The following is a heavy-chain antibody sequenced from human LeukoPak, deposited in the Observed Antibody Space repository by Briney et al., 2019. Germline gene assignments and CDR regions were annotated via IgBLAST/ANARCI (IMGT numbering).Heavy chain of an antibody. J-gene: IGHJ4*02. CDR2: IYTSGST. D-gene: IGHD2-2*01. Sequence: SETLSLTCAVSGYSISSGYYWGWIRQPPGKGLEWIGRIYTSGSTNYNPSLKSRVTMSVDTSKNQFSLKLSSVTAADTAVYYCVRESGRYCSSTSCYPFDYWGQGTLVTVSS. CDR1: GYSISSGYY. CDR3: VRESGRYCSSTSCYPFDY. V-gene: IGHV4-38-2*02.